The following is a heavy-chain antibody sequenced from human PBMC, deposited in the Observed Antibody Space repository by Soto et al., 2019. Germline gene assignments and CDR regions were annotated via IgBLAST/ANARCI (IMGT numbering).Heavy chain of an antibody. CDR3: AREYSYSYPA. CDR1: GFTFSTSD. CDR2: ISGTSNYM. V-gene: IGHV3-21*04. J-gene: IGHJ1*01. D-gene: IGHD2-21*01. Sequence: PGGSLRLSCAASGFTFSTSDMNWVRQAPGKGLEWVSSISGTSNYMYYVDSVKGRFTISRDNSKNTVYLQMSSLRAEDTAMYYCAREYSYSYPAWGQGTLVTVSS.